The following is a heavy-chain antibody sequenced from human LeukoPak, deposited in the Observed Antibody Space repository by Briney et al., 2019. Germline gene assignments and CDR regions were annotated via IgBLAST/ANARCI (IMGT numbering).Heavy chain of an antibody. CDR2: IYYSGST. V-gene: IGHV4-59*12. CDR3: ARGIAAAGRGNWFDP. Sequence: SETLSLTCTVSGGSISSYYWSWIRQPPGKGLEWIGYIYYSGSTNYNPSLKSRVTMSVDTSKNQFSLKLSSVTAADTAVYYCARGIAAAGRGNWFDPWGQGTLVTVSS. CDR1: GGSISSYY. J-gene: IGHJ5*02. D-gene: IGHD6-13*01.